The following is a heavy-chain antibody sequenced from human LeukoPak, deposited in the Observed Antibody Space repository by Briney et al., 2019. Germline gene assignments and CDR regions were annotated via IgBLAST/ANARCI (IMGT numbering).Heavy chain of an antibody. CDR1: GFTFGDYA. D-gene: IGHD4-17*01. Sequence: GGSLRLSCTASGFTFGDYAMSWFRQAPGKGLEWVGFIRSKAYGGTTEYAASVKGRLTISRDDSKSIAYLQMNSLKTEDTAVYYCTRDYGDYAPGWFDPWGQGTLVTVSS. J-gene: IGHJ5*02. CDR3: TRDYGDYAPGWFDP. CDR2: IRSKAYGGTT. V-gene: IGHV3-49*03.